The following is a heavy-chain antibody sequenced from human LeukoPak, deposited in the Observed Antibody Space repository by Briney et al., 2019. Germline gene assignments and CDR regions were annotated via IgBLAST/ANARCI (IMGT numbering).Heavy chain of an antibody. V-gene: IGHV3-21*06. J-gene: IGHJ3*02. CDR1: GFSFGSYA. D-gene: IGHD6-13*01. CDR3: ARFSSTWYVAFDM. CDR2: ISRSSNYI. Sequence: GGSLRLSCAASGFSFGSYAMNWVRQAPGKGLEWVSFISRSSNYIHYADSVRGRFTISRDNGRNSLYLHMNSLRAEDTALYYCARFSSTWYVAFDMWGQGTMVTVSS.